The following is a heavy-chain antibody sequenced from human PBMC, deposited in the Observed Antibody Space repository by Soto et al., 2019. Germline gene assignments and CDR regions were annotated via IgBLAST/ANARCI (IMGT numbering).Heavy chain of an antibody. CDR3: ARPPILTFGGVRRDD. Sequence: PATLSLTCSVYGGSFSGYYWSWLRPPPGKGLEWIGEINHSGITNYNPSLKSRVTISVDTSKNQFSLKLSSVTAADTAVYYCARPPILTFGGVRRDDWGPGTLVTVSS. J-gene: IGHJ4*02. D-gene: IGHD3-16*01. CDR2: INHSGIT. V-gene: IGHV4-34*01. CDR1: GGSFSGYY.